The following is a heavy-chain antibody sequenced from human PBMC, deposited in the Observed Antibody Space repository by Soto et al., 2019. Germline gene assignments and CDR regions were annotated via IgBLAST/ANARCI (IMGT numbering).Heavy chain of an antibody. D-gene: IGHD3-22*01. V-gene: IGHV1-69*01. CDR3: ARLFHDSSGYQPREIDY. CDR1: GGTFSSYA. CDR2: IIPIFGTA. J-gene: IGHJ4*02. Sequence: QVQLVQSGAEVKKPVSSVKVSCKASGGTFSSYAISWVRQAPGQGLEWMGGIIPIFGTANYAQKFQGRVTIAADESTSTAYMELSSLRSEDTAVYYCARLFHDSSGYQPREIDYWGQGTLVTVSS.